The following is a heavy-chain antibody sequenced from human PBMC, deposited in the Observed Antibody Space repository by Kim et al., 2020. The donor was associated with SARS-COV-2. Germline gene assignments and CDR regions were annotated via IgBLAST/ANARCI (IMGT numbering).Heavy chain of an antibody. D-gene: IGHD2-21*02. CDR2: INGVGTST. CDR1: GFSFSSYV. CDR3: AKDPRGERGFVVLVTPKYYQN. Sequence: GGSLRLSCEGTGFSFSSYVLSWVRQAPGKGLEWVSSINGVGTSTDYADSVKGRFTISRDNSKNTLYLQMNSLRAEDTALYFCAKDPRGERGFVVLVTPKYYQNWGQGTLVTVSS. V-gene: IGHV3-23*01. J-gene: IGHJ1*01.